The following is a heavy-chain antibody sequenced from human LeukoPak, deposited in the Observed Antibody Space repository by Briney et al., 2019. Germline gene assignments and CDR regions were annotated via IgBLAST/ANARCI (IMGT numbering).Heavy chain of an antibody. CDR1: GYSLSSYY. D-gene: IGHD1-26*01. CDR2: INPSGGNT. J-gene: IGHJ5*02. Sequence: GASVKVSCKASGYSLSSYYMHWVRQAPGQGPEWMGIINPSGGNTIYAQKFQGRFIMTSDMSTTTVYMELSSLRSEDTALYYCAPVSPSVFNTGIVGAPSWGQGTLVTVSS. CDR3: APVSPSVFNTGIVGAPS. V-gene: IGHV1-46*01.